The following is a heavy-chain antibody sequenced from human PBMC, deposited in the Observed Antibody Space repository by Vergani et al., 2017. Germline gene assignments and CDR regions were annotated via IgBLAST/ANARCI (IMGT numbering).Heavy chain of an antibody. CDR1: GGSSSGYY. CDR2: SNHSGST. D-gene: IGHD2-21*02. J-gene: IGHJ3*02. V-gene: IGHV4-34*01. Sequence: QVQLQQWGAGLLKPSETLSLTCAVHGGSSSGYYWSWIRQPPGKGLDWIGESNHSGSTKYNPSLKSRVTISVDTSKNQFSLKLSSVTAADTAVYYCARILTYCGGDCSPGAFDIWGQGTMVTVSS. CDR3: ARILTYCGGDCSPGAFDI.